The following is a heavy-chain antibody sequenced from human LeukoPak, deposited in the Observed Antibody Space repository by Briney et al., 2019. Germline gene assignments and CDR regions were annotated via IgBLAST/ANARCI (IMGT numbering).Heavy chain of an antibody. D-gene: IGHD3-10*01. Sequence: GGSLGLSCAASGFTFTNAWMSWVRQAPGKGLEWVGRIKSKTDGGTTDYAAPVKGRFSFSRDDSKNTLYLQMNSLKPEDTAVYYCTTAVSMVRGAAFDYWGQGTLVTVSS. CDR3: TTAVSMVRGAAFDY. CDR1: GFTFTNAW. V-gene: IGHV3-15*01. J-gene: IGHJ4*02. CDR2: IKSKTDGGTT.